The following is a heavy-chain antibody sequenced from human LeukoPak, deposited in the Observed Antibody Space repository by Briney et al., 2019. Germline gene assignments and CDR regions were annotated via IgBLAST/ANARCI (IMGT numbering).Heavy chain of an antibody. CDR2: FDPEDGET. V-gene: IGHV1-24*01. J-gene: IGHJ4*02. CDR1: GYTLTELS. CDR3: ATAIYCSSTSCPFDY. D-gene: IGHD2-2*01. Sequence: ASVKVSCKVSGYTLTELSMHWVRQAPGKGLEWMGGFDPEDGETIYAQKFQGRVTMTEDTSTDTAYMELSSLRSEDMAVYYCATAIYCSSTSCPFDYWGQGPWSPSPQ.